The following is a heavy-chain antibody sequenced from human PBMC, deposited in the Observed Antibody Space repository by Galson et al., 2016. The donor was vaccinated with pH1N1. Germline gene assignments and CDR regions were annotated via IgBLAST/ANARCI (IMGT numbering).Heavy chain of an antibody. J-gene: IGHJ4*02. V-gene: IGHV3-7*04. D-gene: IGHD4/OR15-4a*01. CDR1: GFSFSSYW. Sequence: SLRLSCAASGFSFSSYWMSWVRQAPGKGLEWVANIKQDGTEKYYVASVKGRFTISRDNAKNSLYLQMNSLRVEDTAVYYCVRAIGAKSACWGQGTLVTVSS. CDR3: VRAIGAKSAC. CDR2: IKQDGTEK.